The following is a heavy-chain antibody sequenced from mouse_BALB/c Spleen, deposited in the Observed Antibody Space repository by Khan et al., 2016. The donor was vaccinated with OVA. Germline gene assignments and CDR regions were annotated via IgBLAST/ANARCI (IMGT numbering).Heavy chain of an antibody. J-gene: IGHJ3*01. CDR3: TSHLTGSFAY. D-gene: IGHD4-1*01. V-gene: IGHV5-6*01. CDR1: GFTFSNYG. CDR2: LSSDGTYT. Sequence: EVELVESGGDLVKPGGSLKLSCAAPGFTFSNYGMSLVRQTPDKRLEWVATLSSDGTYTYYPDSVKGRFTISRNNAKNTLYLQMSSLKSEDTAMYYCTSHLTGSFAYWGQGTLVTVSA.